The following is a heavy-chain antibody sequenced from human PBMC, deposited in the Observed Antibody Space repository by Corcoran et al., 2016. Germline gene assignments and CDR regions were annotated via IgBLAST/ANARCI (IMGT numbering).Heavy chain of an antibody. Sequence: EVQLLESGGDLVQPGGSLRLSCAASGFTFSDSAIHWVRQASGKGLEWVGLIRSKPHSHATAYAASMRDRVTISRDDSKNTAYLQMNSLKPEVTAVYYCTRAPSVGYCSGGSCYVYGGQGTLVTVSS. J-gene: IGHJ4*02. CDR2: IRSKPHSHAT. D-gene: IGHD2-15*01. CDR3: TRAPSVGYCSGGSCYVY. CDR1: GFTFSDSA. V-gene: IGHV3-73*02.